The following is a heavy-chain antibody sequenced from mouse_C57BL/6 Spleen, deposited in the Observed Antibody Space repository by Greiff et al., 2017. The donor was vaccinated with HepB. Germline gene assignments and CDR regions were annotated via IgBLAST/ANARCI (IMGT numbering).Heavy chain of an antibody. Sequence: EVQLQQSGAELVRPGASVKLSCTASGFNIKDDYMHWVKQRPEQGLEWIGWIDPENGDPEYASKFQGKATITADTSSNTAYLQLSSLTSEDTAVYYCTTPGSSYGYFDVWGTGTTVTVSS. CDR1: GFNIKDDY. J-gene: IGHJ1*03. D-gene: IGHD1-1*01. CDR3: TTPGSSYGYFDV. CDR2: IDPENGDP. V-gene: IGHV14-4*01.